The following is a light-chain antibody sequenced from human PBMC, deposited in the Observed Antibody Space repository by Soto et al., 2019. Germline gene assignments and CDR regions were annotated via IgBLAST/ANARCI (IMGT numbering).Light chain of an antibody. CDR1: QSVSSS. V-gene: IGKV3-15*01. Sequence: EIVMTQSPAILSVSPGERATLSCRASQSVSSSLAWYQQKPGQAPRLLIYGASTRATGIPARFSGSGSETEFTLTISSLQSEDFAVYYCQQYNNWWTFGQGTKVEIK. CDR3: QQYNNWWT. CDR2: GAS. J-gene: IGKJ1*01.